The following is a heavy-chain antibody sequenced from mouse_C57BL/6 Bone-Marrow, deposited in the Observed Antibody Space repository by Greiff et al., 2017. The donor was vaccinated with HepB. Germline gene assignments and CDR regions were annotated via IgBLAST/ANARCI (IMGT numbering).Heavy chain of an antibody. CDR1: GFTFSDYG. V-gene: IGHV5-15*01. CDR3: ARPKFYYGSSSYAMDY. D-gene: IGHD1-1*01. J-gene: IGHJ4*01. CDR2: ISNLAYSI. Sequence: EVQGVESGGGLVQPGGSLKLSCAASGFTFSDYGMAWVRQAPRKGPEWVAFISNLAYSIYYADTVTGRFTISRENAKNTLYLEMSSLRSEDTAMYYCARPKFYYGSSSYAMDYWGQGTSVTVSS.